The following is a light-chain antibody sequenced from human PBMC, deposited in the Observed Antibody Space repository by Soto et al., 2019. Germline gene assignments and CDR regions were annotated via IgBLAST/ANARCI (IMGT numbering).Light chain of an antibody. V-gene: IGKV1-5*03. CDR1: QSISSW. J-gene: IGKJ1*01. Sequence: DIQMTQSPSTLSASVGDRVTITCRASQSISSWLAWYQQKPGEAPKLLIYKASSLETGVPSRFSGSGSETECTLTGSSLQPEDVATYYCQQYSGYSRTFGQGNKVEIK. CDR3: QQYSGYSRT. CDR2: KAS.